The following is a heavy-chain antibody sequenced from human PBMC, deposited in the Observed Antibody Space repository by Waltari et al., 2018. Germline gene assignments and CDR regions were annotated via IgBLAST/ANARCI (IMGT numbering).Heavy chain of an antibody. CDR1: GVSIRSGGYF. D-gene: IGHD3-22*01. CDR3: ASFREYYDSSGNYFGAFDT. Sequence: QVQLQESGPGLVKPSQTLSLTCDVSGVSIRSGGYFWSWVRQPAGKGLEWIGRVYSAGNTDYNPSRKRRATVSVDTSKNQFFLRLTFMAAADAAVYYCASFREYYDSSGNYFGAFDTWGQGTKVTVSS. J-gene: IGHJ3*02. CDR2: VYSAGNT. V-gene: IGHV4-61*02.